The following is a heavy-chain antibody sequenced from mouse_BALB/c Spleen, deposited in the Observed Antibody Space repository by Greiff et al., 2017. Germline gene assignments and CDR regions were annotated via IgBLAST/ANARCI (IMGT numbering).Heavy chain of an antibody. J-gene: IGHJ2*01. CDR1: GYTFTSYT. Sequence: QVQLKQSAAELARPGASVKMSCKASGYTFTSYTMHWVKQRPGQGLEWIGYINPSSGYTEYNQKFKDKTTLTADKSSSTAYMQLSSLTSEDSAVYYCARSGIYGNHTYWGQGTTLTVSS. CDR3: ARSGIYGNHTY. V-gene: IGHV1-4*02. CDR2: INPSSGYT. D-gene: IGHD2-1*01.